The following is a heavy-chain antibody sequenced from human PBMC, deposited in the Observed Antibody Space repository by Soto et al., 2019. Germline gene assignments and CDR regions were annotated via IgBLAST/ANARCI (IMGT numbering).Heavy chain of an antibody. Sequence: GGSLRLSCAASVFTVSSNYMSWVRQAPGKGLEWVSVIYSGGSTYYADSVKGRFTISRDNSKNTLYLQMNSLRAEDTAVYYCASSTDYYYYYGMDVWGQGTTVTVSS. D-gene: IGHD2-2*01. J-gene: IGHJ6*02. V-gene: IGHV3-53*01. CDR2: IYSGGST. CDR3: ASSTDYYYYYGMDV. CDR1: VFTVSSNY.